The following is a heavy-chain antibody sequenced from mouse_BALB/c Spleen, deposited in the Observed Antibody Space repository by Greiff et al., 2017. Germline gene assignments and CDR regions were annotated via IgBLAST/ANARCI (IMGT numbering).Heavy chain of an antibody. CDR1: GFTFSSFG. D-gene: IGHD3-3*01. J-gene: IGHJ3*01. Sequence: EVMLVESGGGLVQPGGSRKLSCAASGFTFSSFGMHWVRQAPEKGLEWVAYISSGSSTIYYADTVKGRFTISRDNPKNTLFLQMTSLRSEDTAMYYCARSWGDAAWFAYWGQGTLVTVSA. CDR2: ISSGSSTI. CDR3: ARSWGDAAWFAY. V-gene: IGHV5-17*02.